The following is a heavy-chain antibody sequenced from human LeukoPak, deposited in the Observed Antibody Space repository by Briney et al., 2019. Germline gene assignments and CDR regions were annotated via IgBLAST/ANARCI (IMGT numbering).Heavy chain of an antibody. CDR2: INPNSGGT. D-gene: IGHD3-22*01. Sequence: ASVKVSCKASGYTFTGYYMHWVRQAPGQGLEWMGWINPNSGGTNYAQKFQGRVTMTRDTSISTAYMELSSLRSEDTAVYYCARGTYYYDSSGYYLDYWGQGTPVTVSS. CDR1: GYTFTGYY. CDR3: ARGTYYYDSSGYYLDY. V-gene: IGHV1-2*02. J-gene: IGHJ4*02.